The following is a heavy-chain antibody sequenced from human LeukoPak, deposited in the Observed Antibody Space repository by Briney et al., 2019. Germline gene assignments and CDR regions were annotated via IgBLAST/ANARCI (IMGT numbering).Heavy chain of an antibody. CDR2: ITTSGSTT. Sequence: PGGSLRLSCVASGFTFSTYTMHWVRQPPGKGLEWVSYITTSGSTTYYADSVKGRFTISRDNARDTVYPQMNSLRAEDTSVYYCAGDPGNSYLPYYDYMDVWGKGTTVTVSS. J-gene: IGHJ6*03. CDR1: GFTFSTYT. V-gene: IGHV3-48*04. CDR3: AGDPGNSYLPYYDYMDV. D-gene: IGHD4-23*01.